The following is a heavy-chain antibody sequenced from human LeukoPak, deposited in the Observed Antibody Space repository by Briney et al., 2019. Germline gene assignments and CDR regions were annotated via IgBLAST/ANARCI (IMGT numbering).Heavy chain of an antibody. CDR2: ITHNGNVN. CDR3: ARGGGLDV. D-gene: IGHD3-16*01. Sequence: GGSLRLSCAASGFTFSSYWMNWARQAPGKGLEWVASITHNGNVNYYVDSVKGRFTISRDNAKNSPYLQMSNLRAEDTAVYFCARGGGLDVWGQGATVTVSS. J-gene: IGHJ6*02. V-gene: IGHV3-7*03. CDR1: GFTFSSYW.